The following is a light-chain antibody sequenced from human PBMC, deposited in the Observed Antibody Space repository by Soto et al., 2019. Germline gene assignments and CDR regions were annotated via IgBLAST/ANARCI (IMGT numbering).Light chain of an antibody. CDR1: QRISTW. CDR2: AAS. V-gene: IGKV1-39*01. CDR3: QQSYTTPLT. Sequence: DIQMTQSPSTLSASVGDGVTITCRASQRISTWLAWYQQKPGKAPKLLMYAASSLQSGVPSRCSGSRSGTDFTLTISSLQPEDVATYYCQQSYTTPLTLGQGTKVDI. J-gene: IGKJ1*01.